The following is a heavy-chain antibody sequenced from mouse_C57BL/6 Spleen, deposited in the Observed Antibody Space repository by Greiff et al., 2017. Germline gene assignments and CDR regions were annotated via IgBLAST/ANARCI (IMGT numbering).Heavy chain of an antibody. V-gene: IGHV1-15*01. Sequence: VKLQESGAELVRPGASVTLSCKASGYTFTDYEMHWVKQTPVHGLEWIGAIDPETGGTAYNQKFKGKAILTADKSSSTAYMELRSLTSEDSAVYYCTKTALFDYWGQGTTLTVSS. CDR1: GYTFTDYE. CDR3: TKTALFDY. J-gene: IGHJ2*01. D-gene: IGHD3-2*01. CDR2: IDPETGGT.